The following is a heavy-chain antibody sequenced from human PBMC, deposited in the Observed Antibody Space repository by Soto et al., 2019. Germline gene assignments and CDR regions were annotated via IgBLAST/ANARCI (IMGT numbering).Heavy chain of an antibody. CDR3: ARLGFPGAIYFDS. V-gene: IGHV5-51*01. Sequence: PGESLKISCKGSGYNFTTFWIGWVRQMPGKGLEWMGIIYPGDSETKYSPDFEGQVTISADRSTNTAYLQWRSLRASDTAMYYCARLGFPGAIYFDSWGLGTTVTVPS. J-gene: IGHJ4*02. CDR2: IYPGDSET. CDR1: GYNFTTFW.